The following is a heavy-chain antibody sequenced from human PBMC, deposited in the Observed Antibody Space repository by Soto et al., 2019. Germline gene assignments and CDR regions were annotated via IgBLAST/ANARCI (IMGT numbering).Heavy chain of an antibody. D-gene: IGHD3-3*01. V-gene: IGHV1-58*01. Sequence: ASVKVSCKASGFTFTSSTVQWVRQARGQRLEWIGWFVVGSGNTNYAQKFQDRVTITRDMSTSTAYMELSSLRSEDTAVYYCAAYRTSGYYSQGYFYYGMDVWGQGTTVTVSS. CDR1: GFTFTSST. J-gene: IGHJ6*02. CDR2: FVVGSGNT. CDR3: AAYRTSGYYSQGYFYYGMDV.